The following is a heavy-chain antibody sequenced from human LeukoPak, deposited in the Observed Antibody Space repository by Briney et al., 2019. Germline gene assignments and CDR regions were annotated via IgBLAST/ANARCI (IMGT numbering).Heavy chain of an antibody. J-gene: IGHJ4*02. Sequence: KPSDTLSLTRGLSGRSLRGSIYYWGGIRQPPGKGLEWIGSIYYSGSTYYNPSLKSRVTISVDSSKNQCSLKLSSVTAADTAVYYCARHGTVTHRFDYWGQGTLVTVSS. CDR3: ARHGTVTHRFDY. CDR1: GRSLRGSIYY. CDR2: IYYSGST. V-gene: IGHV4-39*01. D-gene: IGHD4-17*01.